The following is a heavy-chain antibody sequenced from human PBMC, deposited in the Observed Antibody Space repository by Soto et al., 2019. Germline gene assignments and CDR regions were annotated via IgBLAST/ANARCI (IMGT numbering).Heavy chain of an antibody. J-gene: IGHJ3*02. CDR3: ARDRVQVGDHSSGYDAFDI. CDR1: GYTFTSYG. D-gene: IGHD1-26*01. Sequence: ASVKVSCKASGYTFTSYGISWVRQAPGQGLEWMGWISAYNGNTNYAQKLQGRVTMTTDTSTSTAYMELRSLRSDDTAVYYCARDRVQVGDHSSGYDAFDIWGQGTMVTVSS. V-gene: IGHV1-18*01. CDR2: ISAYNGNT.